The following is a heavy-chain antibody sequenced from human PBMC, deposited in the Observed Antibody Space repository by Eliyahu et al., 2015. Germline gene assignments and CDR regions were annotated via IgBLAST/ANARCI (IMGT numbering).Heavy chain of an antibody. V-gene: IGHV1-69*04. CDR1: GGTFSSYA. D-gene: IGHD5-24*01. CDR2: IIPILGIA. J-gene: IGHJ3*02. Sequence: QVQLVQSGAEVKKPGSSVKVSCKASGGTFSSYAIXWVRQAPGQGLEWMGRIIPILGIANYAQKFQGRVTITADKSTSTAYMELSSLRSEDTAVYYCARDRSSDGYIDAFDIWGQGTMVTVSS. CDR3: ARDRSSDGYIDAFDI.